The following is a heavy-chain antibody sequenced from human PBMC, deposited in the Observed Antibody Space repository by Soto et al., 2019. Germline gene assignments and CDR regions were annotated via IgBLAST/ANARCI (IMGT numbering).Heavy chain of an antibody. V-gene: IGHV4-59*08. CDR1: GGSISSYY. CDR3: ARLAVVLADS. D-gene: IGHD2-15*01. CDR2: IYYSGST. Sequence: SETLSLTCTVSGGSISSYYWSWIRQPPGKGLEYIGNIYYSGSTNHNPSLKSRVTISVDTSKNQFSLKLSSVTAADTAFYYCARLAVVLADSWGQGTLVTVSS. J-gene: IGHJ4*02.